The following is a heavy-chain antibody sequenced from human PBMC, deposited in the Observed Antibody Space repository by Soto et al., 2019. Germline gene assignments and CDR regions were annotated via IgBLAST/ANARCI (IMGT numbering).Heavy chain of an antibody. CDR2: INPNTGAT. V-gene: IGHV1-2*02. CDR1: GYIITDYY. J-gene: IGHJ5*02. CDR3: ARASVRDCSTTTCFTRHNWFDP. D-gene: IGHD2-2*02. Sequence: ASVKVSCKASGYIITDYYMHWVRQAPGQGLEWMGWINPNTGATNYARKFQDRVTMSRDTSLNSVYMELSRLRSDDKAVYYCARASVRDCSTTTCFTRHNWFDPWGQGTLVTVSS.